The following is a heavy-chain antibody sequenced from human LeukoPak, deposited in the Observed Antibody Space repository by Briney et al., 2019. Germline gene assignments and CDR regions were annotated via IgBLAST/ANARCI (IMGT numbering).Heavy chain of an antibody. J-gene: IGHJ5*02. CDR1: GFTFSSYA. D-gene: IGHD3-16*02. CDR2: MSYDGSNK. Sequence: GGSLRLSCAASGFTFSSYAMHWVRQAPGKGLEWVAVMSYDGSNKYYADSVKGRFTISRDNSKNTLYLQMNSLRAEDTAVYYCARDRGYRNWFDPWGQGTLVTVSS. V-gene: IGHV3-30-3*01. CDR3: ARDRGYRNWFDP.